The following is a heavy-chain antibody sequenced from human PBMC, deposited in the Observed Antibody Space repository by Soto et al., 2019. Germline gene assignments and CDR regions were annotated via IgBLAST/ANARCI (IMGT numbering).Heavy chain of an antibody. J-gene: IGHJ6*02. CDR1: GVTVSSYA. CDR2: ISGSCGNST. Sequence: GSLYITCAASGVTVSSYAINWVWNDQGQGLGWVSFISGSCGNSTYYAESVKGRVTVSRDTSKNKLYLHMNSLRAEDTAVYYCAKHADWGGYYSNVMAFWVQGTTVPGS. CDR3: AKHADWGGYYSNVMAF. D-gene: IGHD7-27*01. V-gene: IGHV3-23*01.